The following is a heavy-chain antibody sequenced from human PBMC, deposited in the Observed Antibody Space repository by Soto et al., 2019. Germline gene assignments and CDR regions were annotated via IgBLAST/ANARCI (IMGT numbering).Heavy chain of an antibody. CDR3: ARDVRVFYTGLHV. J-gene: IGHJ6*02. V-gene: IGHV6-1*01. D-gene: IGHD4-4*01. CDR2: TYYRSQLSS. CDR1: GDSVASNSAA. Sequence: QVQLQQSGPGLVKPSQTLSLTCAISGDSVASNSAAWNWIRRSPSRGREWLGGTYYRSQLSSDYAESVHSLITHHPHPSVNRLSLHLSSVPPDYTSVYFCARDVRVFYTGLHVWVQGTTVTVSS.